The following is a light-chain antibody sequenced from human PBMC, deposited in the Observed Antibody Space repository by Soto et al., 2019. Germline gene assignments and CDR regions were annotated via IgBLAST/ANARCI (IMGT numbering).Light chain of an antibody. J-gene: IGKJ1*01. Sequence: EIVMTQSPATLSLSPGERATLSCRASQSLSRNYLAWYQQKPGQAPRVLIYRASIRATGISDRFSGSGSGTDFTLTISRLEPEDFAVYYCQHYGASPWTFGQGTKVDIK. CDR2: RAS. V-gene: IGKV3-20*01. CDR3: QHYGASPWT. CDR1: QSLSRNY.